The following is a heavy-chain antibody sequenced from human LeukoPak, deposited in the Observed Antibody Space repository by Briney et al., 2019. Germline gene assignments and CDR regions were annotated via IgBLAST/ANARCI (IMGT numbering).Heavy chain of an antibody. Sequence: SGTLSLTCAVSGGSISSSNWWSWVRQPPGKGLEWIGEIYHSGSTNYNPSLKSRVTISVDKSKNQFSLKLSSVTAADTAVYYCARDDYKVRGVISYWGQGTLVTVSS. V-gene: IGHV4-4*02. CDR2: IYHSGST. D-gene: IGHD3-10*01. CDR1: GGSISSSNW. J-gene: IGHJ4*02. CDR3: ARDDYKVRGVISY.